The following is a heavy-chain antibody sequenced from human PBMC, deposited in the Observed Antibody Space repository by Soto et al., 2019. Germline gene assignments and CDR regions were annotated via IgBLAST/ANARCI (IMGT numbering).Heavy chain of an antibody. Sequence: QVQLVESGGGLVKPGGSLRLSCAASGFTFSDYYMSWIRQAPGKGLEWVSYISSSSSYTNYADSVKGRITISRDNAKNSLYLQMNSLRAEDTAVYYCARVNIVVVVAATGNWFDPWGQGTLVTVSS. V-gene: IGHV3-11*06. CDR1: GFTFSDYY. D-gene: IGHD2-15*01. CDR2: ISSSSSYT. J-gene: IGHJ5*02. CDR3: ARVNIVVVVAATGNWFDP.